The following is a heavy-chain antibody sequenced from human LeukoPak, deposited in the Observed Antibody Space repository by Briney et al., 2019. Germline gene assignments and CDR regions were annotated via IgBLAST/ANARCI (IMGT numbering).Heavy chain of an antibody. Sequence: GGSLRLSCAASGFTFSNYWMHWVRQVPGKGLVWVSLINTDGSNTYYADSVKGRFTISRDNAKNTLYLQMNSLRAEDTAVYYCARDILLWFGEYYGMDVWGQGTTVTVSS. D-gene: IGHD3-10*01. CDR1: GFTFSNYW. CDR3: ARDILLWFGEYYGMDV. J-gene: IGHJ6*02. V-gene: IGHV3-74*01. CDR2: INTDGSNT.